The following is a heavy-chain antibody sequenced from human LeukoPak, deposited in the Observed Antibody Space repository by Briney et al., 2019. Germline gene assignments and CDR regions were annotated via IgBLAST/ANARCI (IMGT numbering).Heavy chain of an antibody. V-gene: IGHV3-21*01. Sequence: GGSLRLSCAASGFTFSGYSMTWVRQAPEKGLEWVSSISSANSYIYYADSVKGRFTISRDNAKNALYLQMNSLRAEDTAVYYCARGVTALVSLGFSSWGQGTLVTVSS. CDR3: ARGVTALVSLGFSS. CDR1: GFTFSGYS. D-gene: IGHD5-18*01. J-gene: IGHJ5*02. CDR2: ISSANSYI.